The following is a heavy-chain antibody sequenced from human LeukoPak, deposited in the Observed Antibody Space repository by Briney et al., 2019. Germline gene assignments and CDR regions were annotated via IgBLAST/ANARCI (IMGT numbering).Heavy chain of an antibody. CDR2: IHYSEST. Sequence: SETLSLTCTVSGGSIRSYYWGWIRQPPGKGLEWIGYIHYSESTKYNPSLKSRVTMSVDTSKNQFSLKLSSVTAADTAVYYCASRSGSFSDALDIWGQGTSVTVSS. V-gene: IGHV4-59*08. CDR3: ASRSGSFSDALDI. D-gene: IGHD3-10*01. CDR1: GGSIRSYY. J-gene: IGHJ3*02.